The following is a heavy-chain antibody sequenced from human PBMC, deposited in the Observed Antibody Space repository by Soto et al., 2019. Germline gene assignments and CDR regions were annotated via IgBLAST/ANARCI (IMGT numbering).Heavy chain of an antibody. D-gene: IGHD6-25*01. CDR3: AKDGGNGYQPPNYYYYGLDV. V-gene: IGHV4-59*01. J-gene: IGHJ6*02. CDR1: GASFISSY. CDR2: IYYSGST. Sequence: SETLSLTCTVSGASFISSYWSWIRQPPVKVLEWIGYIYYSGSTNYNPSLKSRVTISVDTSKNQFSLKLSSVTAADTAVYYCAKDGGNGYQPPNYYYYGLDVWGQGTTVTVSS.